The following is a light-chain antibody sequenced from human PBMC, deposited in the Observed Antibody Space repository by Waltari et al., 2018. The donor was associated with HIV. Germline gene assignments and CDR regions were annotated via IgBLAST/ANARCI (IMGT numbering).Light chain of an antibody. V-gene: IGLV2-11*01. Sequence: QSVLTQPRSVSGSLGQSVTITCTGTTSDLGGYDNVSWYQKHPDKAHKLIIYDITQRPACVPDRFSSSKSGTTASLTISDLRAEDEAQYYCCSYGGSHTYYVFGTGTMVTV. CDR1: TSDLGGYDN. CDR2: DIT. J-gene: IGLJ1*01. CDR3: CSYGGSHTYYV.